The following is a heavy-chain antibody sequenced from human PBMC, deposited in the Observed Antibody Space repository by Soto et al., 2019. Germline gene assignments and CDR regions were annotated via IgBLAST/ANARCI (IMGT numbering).Heavy chain of an antibody. CDR2: IYDNGIT. J-gene: IGHJ4*02. CDR3: ARTYDSNGYANEFDS. V-gene: IGHV4-59*12. CDR1: GRSITSYY. Sequence: QGVLQESGPGLVKPSEPLALTCSVPGRSITSYYWSWVRQPPGKGLGLIGYIYDNGITSQNPSLKRRVTMSADTSQNKCSLKLTSVTGADTAVYYCARTYDSNGYANEFDSWGQGILVTVTS. D-gene: IGHD3-22*01.